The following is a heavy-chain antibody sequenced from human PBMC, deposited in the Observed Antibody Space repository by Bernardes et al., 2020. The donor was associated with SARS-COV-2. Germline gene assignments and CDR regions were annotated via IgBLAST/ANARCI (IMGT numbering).Heavy chain of an antibody. Sequence: GGSLRLSCAASGFTFSSYSMNWVRQAPGKGLEWVSSISSSGSYIYYADSMKGRFTISRDNAKNSLYLQMNSLRAEDTAVYYCASDRRDGYNRAAGGDCFDYWGQGTLVTVSS. J-gene: IGHJ4*02. D-gene: IGHD5-12*01. CDR1: GFTFSSYS. V-gene: IGHV3-21*01. CDR3: ASDRRDGYNRAAGGDCFDY. CDR2: ISSSGSYI.